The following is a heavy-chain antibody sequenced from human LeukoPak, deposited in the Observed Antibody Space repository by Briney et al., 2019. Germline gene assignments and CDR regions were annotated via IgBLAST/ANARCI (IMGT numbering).Heavy chain of an antibody. Sequence: GGSLILSCAASGFTFSSDWMSWVRQVPGKGLEWVANIDQVGSGKYYVDSVTGRFTISRDNAKKLMFLQINSLRAEDTAVYYCARAAYGSVDYWGQGTLVTVSS. CDR1: GFTFSSDW. J-gene: IGHJ4*02. V-gene: IGHV3-7*04. D-gene: IGHD6-25*01. CDR3: ARAAYGSVDY. CDR2: IDQVGSGK.